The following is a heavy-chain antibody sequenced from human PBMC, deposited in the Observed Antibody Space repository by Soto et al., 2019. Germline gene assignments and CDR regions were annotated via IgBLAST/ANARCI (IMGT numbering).Heavy chain of an antibody. CDR2: IYNSGST. CDR3: ARARITMVREVIKYNMDV. J-gene: IGHJ6*02. V-gene: IGHV4-59*01. Sequence: SETLSLTCTVSGGSISTYYWSWIRRPPGKGLEWIGYIYNSGSTHSNPSLQSRVTISVDTSKHQFSLKLSSVTAADTAIYYCARARITMVREVIKYNMDVWGQGTTVTVSS. D-gene: IGHD3-10*01. CDR1: GGSISTYY.